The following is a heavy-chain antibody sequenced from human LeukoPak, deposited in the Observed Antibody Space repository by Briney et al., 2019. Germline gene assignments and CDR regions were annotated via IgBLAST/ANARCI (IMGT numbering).Heavy chain of an antibody. J-gene: IGHJ3*02. CDR2: ISAYNGNT. Sequence: ASVKVSCKTSGYTFTGYYMHWVRQAPGQGLEWMGWISAYNGNTNYAQKLQGRVTMTTDTSTSTAYMELRSLRSDDTAVYYCARDSRELNDAFDIWGQGTMVTVSS. D-gene: IGHD1-26*01. CDR1: GYTFTGYY. CDR3: ARDSRELNDAFDI. V-gene: IGHV1-18*04.